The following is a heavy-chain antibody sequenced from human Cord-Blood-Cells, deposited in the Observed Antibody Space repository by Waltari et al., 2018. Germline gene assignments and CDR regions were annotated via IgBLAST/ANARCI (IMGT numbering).Heavy chain of an antibody. J-gene: IGHJ5*02. CDR1: GYTFPSYG. CDR3: ARGIHDSSSWYWWFDP. CDR2: ISAYNGNT. D-gene: IGHD6-13*01. Sequence: QVQLVQSGAEVKKPGASVKVSCKASGYTFPSYGISWGRQSPGQVLEWMGWISAYNGNTNYAQKLQGRVTMTTDTSTSTAYMELRSLRSDDTAVYYCARGIHDSSSWYWWFDPWGQGTLVTVSS. V-gene: IGHV1-18*01.